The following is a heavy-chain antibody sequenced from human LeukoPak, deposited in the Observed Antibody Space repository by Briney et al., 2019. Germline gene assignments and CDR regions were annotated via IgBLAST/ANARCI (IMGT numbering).Heavy chain of an antibody. CDR3: ARDGSIVGTYDP. Sequence: SQTLSLTCTVSGGSISSGGYYWSWIRQPPGKGLEWIGYIYHSGSTYYNPSLKSRVTISVDRSKNQFSLKLSSVTAADTAVYYCARDGSIVGTYDPWGQGTLVTVSS. V-gene: IGHV4-30-2*01. J-gene: IGHJ5*02. CDR2: IYHSGST. CDR1: GGSISSGGYY. D-gene: IGHD2-15*01.